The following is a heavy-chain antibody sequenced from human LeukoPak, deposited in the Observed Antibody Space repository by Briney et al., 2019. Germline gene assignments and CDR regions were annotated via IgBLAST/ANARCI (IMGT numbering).Heavy chain of an antibody. CDR2: IYVSGSA. J-gene: IGHJ4*02. Sequence: SETLSLTCTVSGVSISRYYWSWIRQPAGKGLEWVGRIYVSGSASHNPSLRSRVTMSVDTSKNQFSLKMDSVTAADTAVYYCARQRSGSYDNWGQGTLVTVSS. D-gene: IGHD1-26*01. V-gene: IGHV4-4*07. CDR1: GVSISRYY. CDR3: ARQRSGSYDN.